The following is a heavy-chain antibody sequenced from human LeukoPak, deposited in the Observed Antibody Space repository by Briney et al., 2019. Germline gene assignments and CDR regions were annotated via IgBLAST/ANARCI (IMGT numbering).Heavy chain of an antibody. V-gene: IGHV3-23*01. J-gene: IGHJ4*02. CDR1: GFTFSSYW. Sequence: GGSLRLSCAASGFTFSSYWMSWVRQAPGKGLEWVSAISGSGGSTYYADSVKGRFTISRDNSKNTLYLQMNSLRAEDTAVYYCAKASAMIVVVSKHFDYWGQGTLVTVSS. CDR2: ISGSGGST. D-gene: IGHD3-22*01. CDR3: AKASAMIVVVSKHFDY.